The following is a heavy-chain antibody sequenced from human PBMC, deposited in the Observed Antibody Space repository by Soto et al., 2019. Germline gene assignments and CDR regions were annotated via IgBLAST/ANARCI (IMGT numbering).Heavy chain of an antibody. V-gene: IGHV2-26*01. CDR1: GFSLRNARMG. CDR2: ITFSSDVK. D-gene: IGHD3-22*01. CDR3: ARMLAVKYYYYYVDV. J-gene: IGHJ6*03. Sequence: QVTLKESGPVLVKPPETLTLTCTVSGFSLRNARMGVSWIRQPPGKALEWLSHITFSSDVKSYNTSLKGRFTLSNDTSKSKVVITMTYMDPEDTATYFCARMLAVKYYYYYVDVWGEGTTVTVSS.